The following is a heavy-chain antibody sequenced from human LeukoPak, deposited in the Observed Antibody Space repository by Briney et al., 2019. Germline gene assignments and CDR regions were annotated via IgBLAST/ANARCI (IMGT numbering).Heavy chain of an antibody. J-gene: IGHJ6*03. CDR3: AKGSDCSGGSCYYAVTDYYYYYMDV. D-gene: IGHD2-15*01. V-gene: IGHV3-23*01. Sequence: GGSLRLSCAASGFTFSSYGMSWVRQAPGKGLEWVSAISGSGGSTYYADSVKGRFTISRDNSKNTLYLQMNSLRAEDTAVYYCAKGSDCSGGSCYYAVTDYYYYYMDVWGKGTTVTISS. CDR1: GFTFSSYG. CDR2: ISGSGGST.